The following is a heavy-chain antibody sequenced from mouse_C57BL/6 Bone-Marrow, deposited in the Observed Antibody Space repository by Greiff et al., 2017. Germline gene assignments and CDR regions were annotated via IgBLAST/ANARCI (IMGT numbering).Heavy chain of an antibody. CDR3: ARRGVVALDH. Sequence: EVQLVEPGGDLVKPGGSLKLSCAASGFTFSSYGMSWVRQTPDKRLEWVATISSGGSYTYSPDSVKGRFTISRDNAKNTLCLQMRSLTSEDTAMYYCARRGVVALDHWGQGTTVTVSS. CDR1: GFTFSSYG. D-gene: IGHD1-1*01. V-gene: IGHV5-6*01. J-gene: IGHJ4*01. CDR2: ISSGGSYT.